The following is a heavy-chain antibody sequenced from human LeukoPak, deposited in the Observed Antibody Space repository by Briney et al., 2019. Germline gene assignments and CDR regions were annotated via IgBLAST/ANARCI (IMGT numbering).Heavy chain of an antibody. D-gene: IGHD2-21*02. CDR2: INPNSGGT. Sequence: GASVKVSCKASGYTFTGYYMHWVRQAPGQGLEWMGWINPNSGGTNYAQKFQGRVTMTRDTSISTAYMELSRLRSDDTAVYYCARVLTTVVLTAMLRYWGQGTLVTVS. V-gene: IGHV1-2*02. CDR1: GYTFTGYY. J-gene: IGHJ4*02. CDR3: ARVLTTVVLTAMLRY.